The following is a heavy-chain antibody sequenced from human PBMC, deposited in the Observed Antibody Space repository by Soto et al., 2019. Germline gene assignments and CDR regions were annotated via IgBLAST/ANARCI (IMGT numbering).Heavy chain of an antibody. CDR1: GGSVNGYY. CDR2: INHTGGT. Sequence: SETLSLTCAVYGGSVNGYYWNWIRQPPGKGLEWMGEINHTGGTHYNPSLKSRVTMSVDTSKNQFSLRLSSVTAADTAIYYCATRITVFGLLIPPFDPWGQGTQVTVSS. D-gene: IGHD3-3*01. CDR3: ATRITVFGLLIPPFDP. V-gene: IGHV4-34*01. J-gene: IGHJ5*02.